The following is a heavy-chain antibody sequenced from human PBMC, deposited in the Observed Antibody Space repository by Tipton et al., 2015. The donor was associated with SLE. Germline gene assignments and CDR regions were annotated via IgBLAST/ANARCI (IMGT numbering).Heavy chain of an antibody. CDR1: GGSIRSYY. D-gene: IGHD3-16*01. CDR2: SFFSGST. CDR3: ARGRPRATQAWGGYYYYMDV. Sequence: TLSLTCTVSGGSIRSYYWSWIRQPPGKGLEWIGYSFFSGSTNYNPSLRSRVTISVDTSKNQFSLKLSSVTAADTAVYYCARGRPRATQAWGGYYYYMDVWGKGTTVTVSS. V-gene: IGHV4-59*12. J-gene: IGHJ6*03.